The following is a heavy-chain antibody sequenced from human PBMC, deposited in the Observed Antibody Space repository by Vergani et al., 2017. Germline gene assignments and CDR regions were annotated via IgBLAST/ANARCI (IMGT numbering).Heavy chain of an antibody. Sequence: QVQLQESGPGLVKPSETLSLTCTVSGSSISSYYWSWIRQPPGKGLEWIGYIYYSGSTNYNPSLKSRVTISVDTSKNQFSLKLSSVTAADTAVYYCARGVVTIFGVATGWFDPWGQGTLVTVSS. CDR1: GSSISSYY. J-gene: IGHJ5*02. D-gene: IGHD3-3*01. CDR3: ARGVVTIFGVATGWFDP. CDR2: IYYSGST. V-gene: IGHV4-59*01.